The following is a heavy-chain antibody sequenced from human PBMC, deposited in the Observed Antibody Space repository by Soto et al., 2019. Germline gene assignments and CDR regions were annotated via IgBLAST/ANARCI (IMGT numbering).Heavy chain of an antibody. CDR3: ASITIFGVVKGYYYYYGMDV. J-gene: IGHJ6*02. CDR2: FDPEDGET. CDR1: GYTLTELS. Sequence: ASVKVSCKVSGYTLTELSMHWVRQAPGKGLEWMRGFDPEDGETIYAQKFQGRVTMTEDTSTDTAYMELSSLRSEDTAVYYCASITIFGVVKGYYYYYGMDVWGQGTTVTVSS. D-gene: IGHD3-3*01. V-gene: IGHV1-24*01.